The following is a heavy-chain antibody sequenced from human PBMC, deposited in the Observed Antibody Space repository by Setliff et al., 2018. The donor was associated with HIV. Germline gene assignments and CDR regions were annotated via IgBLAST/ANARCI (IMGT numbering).Heavy chain of an antibody. CDR2: IRSKTHGATT. CDR1: RFTFGDYA. V-gene: IGHV3-49*03. J-gene: IGHJ4*02. Sequence: GGSLRLSCAASRFTFGDYAMSWFRQAPGKGLEWVAFIRSKTHGATTKYAASVSGRFAISRDDSKSFAYLQMNSLRTEDTALYYCTSSRDWCSSTSCYVGNWGQGTLVTVSS. CDR3: TSSRDWCSSTSCYVGN. D-gene: IGHD2-2*01.